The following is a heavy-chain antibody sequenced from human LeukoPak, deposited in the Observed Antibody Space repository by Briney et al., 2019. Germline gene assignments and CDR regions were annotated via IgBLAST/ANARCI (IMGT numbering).Heavy chain of an antibody. CDR3: ARGRRGRIAAAGNWFDP. V-gene: IGHV1-2*02. Sequence: ASVKVSWKASGYTFTVYYMHWVRQAPGQGLEWMGWINPNSGGTNYAQKFQGRVTMTRDTSISTAYMELSRLRSDDTAVYYCARGRRGRIAAAGNWFDPWGQGTLVTVSS. CDR2: INPNSGGT. CDR1: GYTFTVYY. J-gene: IGHJ5*02. D-gene: IGHD6-13*01.